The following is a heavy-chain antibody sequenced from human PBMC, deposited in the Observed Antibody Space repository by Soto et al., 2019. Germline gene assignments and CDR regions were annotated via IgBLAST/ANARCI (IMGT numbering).Heavy chain of an antibody. Sequence: GGSLRLSCTASGFTFSSYWMSWVRQAPGKGLGWVANIKEDGSGKYYVDSVKGRFSISRDNARNSLYLQMNSLRVVDTAVYYCVRVGRLGGYWGQGALVTVSA. J-gene: IGHJ4*02. CDR3: VRVGRLGGY. CDR2: IKEDGSGK. V-gene: IGHV3-7*03. CDR1: GFTFSSYW. D-gene: IGHD3-16*01.